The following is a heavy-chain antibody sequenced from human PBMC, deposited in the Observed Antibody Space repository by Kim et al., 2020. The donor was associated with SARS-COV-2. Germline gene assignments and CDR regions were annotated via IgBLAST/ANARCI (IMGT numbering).Heavy chain of an antibody. CDR2: IDSAGTVT. Sequence: GGSLRLSCAASVFTLSNFWTHWVRQAPGKGLVWVARIDSAGTVTNYAEAVKGRFTISRDNANNSVYLQLNSLRVEVPAVYFCTRVQIVMPVAFVYLGQGT. V-gene: IGHV3-74*01. J-gene: IGHJ4*02. CDR3: TRVQIVMPVAFVY. D-gene: IGHD6-19*01. CDR1: VFTLSNFW.